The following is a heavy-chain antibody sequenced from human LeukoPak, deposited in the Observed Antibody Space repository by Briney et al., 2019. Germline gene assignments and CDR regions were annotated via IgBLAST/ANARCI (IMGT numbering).Heavy chain of an antibody. CDR3: VRSGGYFDY. D-gene: IGHD1-14*01. J-gene: IGHJ4*02. CDR2: IYPGDSDT. Sequence: GESLKITCKGSGYSFTNYWIGWVRQMPGKGLEWMGIIYPGDSDTKYSPSFQGQVTISADKPISTAYLQWSSLKTSDTAMYYCVRSGGYFDYWGQGTLVTVSS. V-gene: IGHV5-51*04. CDR1: GYSFTNYW.